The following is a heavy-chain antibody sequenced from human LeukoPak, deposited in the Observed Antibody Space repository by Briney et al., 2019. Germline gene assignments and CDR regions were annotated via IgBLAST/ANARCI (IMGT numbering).Heavy chain of an antibody. Sequence: GGSLGLSCAVSGFTVSSNYMSWVRQAPGKGLEWVSFIYSGGSTYYADSVKGRFTISRDNSKNTLYLQMKSLRPEDTAVYYCARALYRDYYFDYWGQGTLVTVTS. CDR1: GFTVSSNY. CDR2: IYSGGST. D-gene: IGHD3-16*01. J-gene: IGHJ4*02. CDR3: ARALYRDYYFDY. V-gene: IGHV3-53*01.